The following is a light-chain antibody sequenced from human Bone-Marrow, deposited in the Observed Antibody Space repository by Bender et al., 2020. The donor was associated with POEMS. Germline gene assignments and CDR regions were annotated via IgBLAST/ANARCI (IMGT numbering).Light chain of an antibody. J-gene: IGLJ3*02. CDR1: PVTYKY. Sequence: QSALSQPRSVSGSRGQSVTISCIVTPVTYKYVSWFQQYPGKAPKLIIYEVNKRPSGVPDRFSGSKSGNTASLTVSGLQADDEADYYCSSYGGTNNVDRMFGGGTKLTVL. V-gene: IGLV2-8*01. CDR3: SSYGGTNNVDRM. CDR2: EVN.